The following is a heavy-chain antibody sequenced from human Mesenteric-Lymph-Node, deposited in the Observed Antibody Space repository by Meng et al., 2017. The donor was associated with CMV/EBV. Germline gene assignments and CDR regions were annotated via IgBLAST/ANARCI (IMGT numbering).Heavy chain of an antibody. V-gene: IGHV3-15*01. Sequence: GESLKISCAASGFTFSKAWMSWVRQAPGKGLEWVGRIKSKTDDGTTDYAAPVKGRFTISRDDSENTLYLQMNSLKTEDTAVYYCTHSGSYDDYYYYYGLDVWGQGTTVTVSS. D-gene: IGHD3-3*01. CDR3: THSGSYDDYYYYYGLDV. CDR2: IKSKTDDGTT. CDR1: GFTFSKAW. J-gene: IGHJ6*02.